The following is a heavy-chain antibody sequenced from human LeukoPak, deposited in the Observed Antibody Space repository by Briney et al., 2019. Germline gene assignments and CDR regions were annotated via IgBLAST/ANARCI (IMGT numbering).Heavy chain of an antibody. CDR1: GFTFSSYG. J-gene: IGHJ4*02. CDR3: ARQGSYYDFWSGYHPYYFDY. D-gene: IGHD3-3*01. Sequence: GGSLRLSCAASGFTFSSYGMHWVRQAPGKGLEWVAVISYDGSNKYYADSVKGRFTISRDNSKNTLYLQMNSLRAEDTAVYYCARQGSYYDFWSGYHPYYFDYWGQGTLVTVSS. CDR2: ISYDGSNK. V-gene: IGHV3-30*03.